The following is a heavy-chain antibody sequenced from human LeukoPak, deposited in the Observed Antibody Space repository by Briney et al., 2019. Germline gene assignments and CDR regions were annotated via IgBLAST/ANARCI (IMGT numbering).Heavy chain of an antibody. CDR3: ARADYGSGTTVFGY. Sequence: PSQTLSLTCAVSGGSISSGGYSWSWIRQPPGKGLEWIGYIYHSGSTYYNPSLKSRVTISVDRSKNQFSLKLSSVTAADTAVYYCARADYGSGTTVFGYWGQGTLVTVSS. CDR1: GGSISSGGYS. V-gene: IGHV4-30-2*01. CDR2: IYHSGST. J-gene: IGHJ4*02. D-gene: IGHD3-10*01.